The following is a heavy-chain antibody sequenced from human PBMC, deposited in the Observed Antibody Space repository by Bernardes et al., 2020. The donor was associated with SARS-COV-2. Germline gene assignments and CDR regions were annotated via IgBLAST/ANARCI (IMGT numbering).Heavy chain of an antibody. J-gene: IGHJ6*02. CDR1: GFTFDNYA. D-gene: IGHD2-2*01. CDR3: ARYCVSTTCYGSYSGMDV. CDR2: IGNSGVST. V-gene: IGHV3-23*01. Sequence: GGSLRLSCAASGFTFDNYAMSWVRQAPGKGLEWVSAIGNSGVSTYYADSVTGRFTISRDNSKNTLYLQMNSLRAEDAAVYYCARYCVSTTCYGSYSGMDVWGQGTTVTVSS.